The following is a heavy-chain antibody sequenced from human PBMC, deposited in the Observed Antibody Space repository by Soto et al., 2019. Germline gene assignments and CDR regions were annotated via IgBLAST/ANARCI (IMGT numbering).Heavy chain of an antibody. Sequence: QVQLVQSGAEVKKPGASVKVSCKASGYTFTDYYMHWVRQAPGQGLEWMGWINPNSGGTNYAQKFQGRVTMTRDTSISTAYMELSRLRSDDTAVYYCARDPYSSSWYYYYGMDVWGQGTTVTVSS. CDR1: GYTFTDYY. J-gene: IGHJ6*02. CDR2: INPNSGGT. D-gene: IGHD6-13*01. V-gene: IGHV1-2*02. CDR3: ARDPYSSSWYYYYGMDV.